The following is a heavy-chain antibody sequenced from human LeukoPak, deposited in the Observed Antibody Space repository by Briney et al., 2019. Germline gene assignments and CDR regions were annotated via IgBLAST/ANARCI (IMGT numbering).Heavy chain of an antibody. CDR3: ARPSRGDAFDI. V-gene: IGHV3-74*01. CDR2: INSDGSTT. J-gene: IGHJ3*02. CDR1: GFTLSSYW. Sequence: GGSLRLSCAASGFTLSSYWMHWVRQAPGKGLVWVSRINSDGSTTSYADSVKGRFTISRDNAKNTLYLQMNSLRAEDTAVYYCARPSRGDAFDIWGQGTMVTVSS.